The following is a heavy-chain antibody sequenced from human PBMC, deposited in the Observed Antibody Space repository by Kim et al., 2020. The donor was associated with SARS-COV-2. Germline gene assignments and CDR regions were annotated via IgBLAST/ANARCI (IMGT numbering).Heavy chain of an antibody. D-gene: IGHD3-9*01. Sequence: SETLSLTCTVSGGSISSSSYYWGWIRQPPGKGLEWIGSIYYSGSTYYNPSLKSRVTISVDTSKNQFSLKLSSVTAADTAVYYCARHGPYPTSILMNWYFDLWGRGTLVTVSS. J-gene: IGHJ2*01. CDR3: ARHGPYPTSILMNWYFDL. CDR1: GGSISSSSYY. CDR2: IYYSGST. V-gene: IGHV4-39*01.